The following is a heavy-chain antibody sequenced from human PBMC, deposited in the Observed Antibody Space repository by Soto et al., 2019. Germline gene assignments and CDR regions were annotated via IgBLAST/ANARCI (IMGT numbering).Heavy chain of an antibody. Sequence: EVQLLESGGGLVQPGGSLRLSCAASGCTFSSDAMSWVRQAPGKGLEWVSAISGSGGSTYYADSVKGRFTISRDNSKNTLYLQMNSLIAEDTAVYYCAKVVLWFAEVRYWGQGTLVTVSS. V-gene: IGHV3-23*01. CDR1: GCTFSSDA. CDR3: AKVVLWFAEVRY. J-gene: IGHJ4*02. D-gene: IGHD3-10*01. CDR2: ISGSGGST.